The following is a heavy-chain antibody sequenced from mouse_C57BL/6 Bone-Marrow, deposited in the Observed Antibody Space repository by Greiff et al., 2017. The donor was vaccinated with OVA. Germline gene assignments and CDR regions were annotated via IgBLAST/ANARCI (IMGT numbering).Heavy chain of an antibody. Sequence: QVQLQQSGAELARPGASVKLSCKASGYTFTSYGIRWVKQRPGQGLEWIGEIYPRSGNTYYNEKFKGKATLTADTSSSTAYMELRSLTSEDSAVYFCARYLYDGYTYYFDYWGQGTTLTVSS. J-gene: IGHJ2*01. V-gene: IGHV1-81*01. CDR1: GYTFTSYG. CDR2: IYPRSGNT. CDR3: ARYLYDGYTYYFDY. D-gene: IGHD2-3*01.